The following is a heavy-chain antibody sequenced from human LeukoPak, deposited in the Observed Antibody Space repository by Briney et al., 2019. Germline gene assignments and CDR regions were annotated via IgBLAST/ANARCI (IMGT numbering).Heavy chain of an antibody. CDR1: GFTFSSYW. CDR2: INSDGSST. Sequence: GGSLRLSCAASGFTFSSYWMHWVRQAPGKGLVWVSRINSDGSSTSYADSVKSRFTISRDNAKNSLYLQMNSLRAEDTAVYYCARSSGWYHRGPDYYYYYMDVWGKGTTVTVS. D-gene: IGHD6-19*01. V-gene: IGHV3-74*01. CDR3: ARSSGWYHRGPDYYYYYMDV. J-gene: IGHJ6*03.